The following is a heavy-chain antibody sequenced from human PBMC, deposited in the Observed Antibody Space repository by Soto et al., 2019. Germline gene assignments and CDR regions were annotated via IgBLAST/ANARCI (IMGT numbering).Heavy chain of an antibody. CDR3: AKGRAYSQTFFDF. D-gene: IGHD2-21*01. J-gene: IGHJ4*02. CDR2: ITGSGGDT. V-gene: IGHV3-23*01. CDR1: GFIFPTHA. Sequence: GGSLRLSCAASGFIFPTHAMSWVRQAPGQGLEWVSAITGSGGDTFYAASVKGRFAVSRDNSNNTLYLHMTSLRADDTAVYFCAKGRAYSQTFFDFWGQGTLVTV.